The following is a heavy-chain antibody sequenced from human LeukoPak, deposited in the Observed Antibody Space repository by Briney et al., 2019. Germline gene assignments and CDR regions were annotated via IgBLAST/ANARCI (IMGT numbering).Heavy chain of an antibody. V-gene: IGHV1-8*01. CDR2: MNPNSGNT. Sequence: ASVKVSCKASGYTFTSYDINWVRQATGQGLEWMGWMNPNSGNTGYAQKFQGRVTMTRDTSISTAYMEPSRLRSDDTAVYYCYCGGDLPFDYWGQGTLVTVSS. D-gene: IGHD2-21*02. CDR3: YCGGDLPFDY. J-gene: IGHJ4*02. CDR1: GYTFTSYD.